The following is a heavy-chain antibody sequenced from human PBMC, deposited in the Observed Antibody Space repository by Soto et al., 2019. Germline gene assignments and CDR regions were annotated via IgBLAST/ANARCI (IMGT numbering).Heavy chain of an antibody. CDR3: ARAQPRNTYYAMDV. CDR2: IKQDGSEK. V-gene: IGHV3-7*01. Sequence: EVQLVESGGGLVQPGGSLRLSCVASGFSFRSYWMTWVRQAPGKGLEWVANIKQDGSEKYYVYSVKGRFTFSRDNAKNSVYLQMNSLRVEDTAVYYCARAQPRNTYYAMDVWGQGTRVNVSS. J-gene: IGHJ6*01. CDR1: GFSFRSYW.